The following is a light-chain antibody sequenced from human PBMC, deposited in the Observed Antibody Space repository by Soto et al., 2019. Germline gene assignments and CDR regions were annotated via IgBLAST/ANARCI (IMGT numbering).Light chain of an antibody. CDR2: EVS. V-gene: IGLV2-14*01. CDR1: SSDIGYYNY. Sequence: QSVLTHPASVSGSPGQSITISCTGTSSDIGYYNYVSWYQQYPGKAPKLIIYEVSNRPSGVSNRFSGSMSANTASLTISGLQAEDEADYHCSSYKTGSTVVFGTGTKVTVL. CDR3: SSYKTGSTVV. J-gene: IGLJ1*01.